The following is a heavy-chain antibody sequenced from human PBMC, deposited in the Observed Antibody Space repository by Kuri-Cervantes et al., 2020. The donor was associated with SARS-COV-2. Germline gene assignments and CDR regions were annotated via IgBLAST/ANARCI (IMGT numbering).Heavy chain of an antibody. V-gene: IGHV3-30-3*01. D-gene: IGHD1-26*01. CDR1: GFTFSSYA. J-gene: IGHJ4*02. CDR3: ARRAGATGY. Sequence: GGSLRLSCAASGFTFSSYAMHWVRQAPGKGLEWVAVISYDGSNKYYADSVKGRFTISRDNSKNTLYLQMNSLRAEDTAVYYCARRAGATGYWGQGTLVTVSS. CDR2: ISYDGSNK.